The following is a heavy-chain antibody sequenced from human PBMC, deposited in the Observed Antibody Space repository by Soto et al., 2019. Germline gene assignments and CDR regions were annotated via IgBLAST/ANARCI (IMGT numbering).Heavy chain of an antibody. Sequence: EVRLVESGGGLVQPGGSLRLSCAASGFPFSSHWLQWVRQVPGRGLVWVSRMDNTGSSAIYADSVRGRFTVSRDTAKDTLFLHMNSLRADDTAVYYCATLYDYDYWGQGTLVTVSS. CDR2: MDNTGSSA. V-gene: IGHV3-74*01. J-gene: IGHJ4*02. CDR3: ATLYDYDY. D-gene: IGHD3-16*01. CDR1: GFPFSSHW.